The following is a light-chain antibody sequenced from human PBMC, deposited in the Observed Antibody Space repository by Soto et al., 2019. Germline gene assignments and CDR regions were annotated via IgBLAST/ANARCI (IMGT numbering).Light chain of an antibody. Sequence: SVLPQSPGTLSFSPGERATLSCRASQSVSSSYLAWYQQKPGQAPRLLIYGASSRATGIPDRFSGSGSGTDFTLTISRLEPEDFAVYYCQQYGSSPPMTFGQGTKVDI. CDR3: QQYGSSPPMT. V-gene: IGKV3-20*01. CDR2: GAS. CDR1: QSVSSSY. J-gene: IGKJ1*01.